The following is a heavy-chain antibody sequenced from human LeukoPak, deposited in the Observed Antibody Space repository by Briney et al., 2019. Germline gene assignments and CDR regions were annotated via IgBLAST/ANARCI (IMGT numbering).Heavy chain of an antibody. J-gene: IGHJ5*02. CDR2: ISYEGGTQ. Sequence: GMSLRLSCAASGVTLSPYGMHWVRQAPGKGLEWVAVISYEGGTQHYADSVKGRFIIPRDNPRNTLYLQMNILRTEDTAVYYCAKEGTPQVSTWYDLWGQGTQVIVSS. CDR3: AKEGTPQVSTWYDL. V-gene: IGHV3-30*18. D-gene: IGHD3-10*01. CDR1: GVTLSPYG.